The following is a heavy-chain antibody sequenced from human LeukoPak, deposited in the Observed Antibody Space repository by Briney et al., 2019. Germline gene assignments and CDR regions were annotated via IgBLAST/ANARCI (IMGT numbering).Heavy chain of an antibody. CDR3: AREGIETMRAVFDY. D-gene: IGHD3-22*01. J-gene: IGHJ4*02. CDR2: MNPNSGNT. V-gene: IGHV1-8*03. CDR1: GYTFTSYD. Sequence: GASVKVSCKASGYTFTSYDINWVRQATGQGLEWMGWMNPNSGNTGYAQKFQGRVTITRNTSTSTAYMELSSLRSEDTAVYYCAREGIETMRAVFDYWGQGTLVTVSS.